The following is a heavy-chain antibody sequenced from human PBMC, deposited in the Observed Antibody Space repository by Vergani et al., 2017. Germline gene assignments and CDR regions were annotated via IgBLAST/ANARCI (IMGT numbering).Heavy chain of an antibody. V-gene: IGHV4-39*07. Sequence: QLQLQESGPGLVKPSETLSLTCTVSGGSISSSSYYWGWIRQPPGKGLEWIGSIYYSGSTYYNPSLKSRVTISVDTSKNQFSLKLSSVTAADTAVYYCARGSPDYYDSSGADAFDIWGQGTMVTVSS. CDR2: IYYSGST. D-gene: IGHD3-22*01. CDR1: GGSISSSSYY. CDR3: ARGSPDYYDSSGADAFDI. J-gene: IGHJ3*02.